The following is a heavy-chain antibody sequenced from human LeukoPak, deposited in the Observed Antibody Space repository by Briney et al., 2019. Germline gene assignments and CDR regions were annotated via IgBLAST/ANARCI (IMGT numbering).Heavy chain of an antibody. CDR2: INHSGST. J-gene: IGHJ4*02. V-gene: IGHV4-34*01. D-gene: IGHD2-21*02. Sequence: SETLSLTCAVYGGSFSGHYWSWIRQPPGKGLEWIGEINHSGSTNYNPSLKSRVTISVDTSKNQFSLKLSSVTAADTAVYYCAREAGPYCSGDCPRGFFDYWGQGTLVTVSS. CDR1: GGSFSGHY. CDR3: AREAGPYCSGDCPRGFFDY.